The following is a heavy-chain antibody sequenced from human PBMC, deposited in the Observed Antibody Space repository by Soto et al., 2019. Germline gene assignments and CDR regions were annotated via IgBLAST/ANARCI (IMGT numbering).Heavy chain of an antibody. CDR3: ARRAHAYYYDSSGYYYFDY. V-gene: IGHV4-31*03. Sequence: PSETLSLTCTVSGGSISSGGYYWSWIRQHPGKGLEWIGYIYYSGSTYYNPSLKSRVTISVDTSKNQFSLKLSCVTAADTAVYYCARRAHAYYYDSSGYYYFDYWGQGTLVTVSS. CDR2: IYYSGST. J-gene: IGHJ4*02. CDR1: GGSISSGGYY. D-gene: IGHD3-22*01.